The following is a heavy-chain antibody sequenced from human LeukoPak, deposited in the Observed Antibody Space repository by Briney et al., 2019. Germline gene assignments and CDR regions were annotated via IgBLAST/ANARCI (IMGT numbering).Heavy chain of an antibody. D-gene: IGHD6-19*01. CDR2: IWYDGSNK. J-gene: IGHJ4*02. Sequence: PGGSLRLSCAASGFTSSSYGMHWVRQAPGKGLEWVAVIWYDGSNKYYADSVKGRFTISRDNSKNTLYLQMNSLRAEDTAVYYCARVRTGSSGWDYWGQGTLVTVSS. CDR3: ARVRTGSSGWDY. V-gene: IGHV3-33*01. CDR1: GFTSSSYG.